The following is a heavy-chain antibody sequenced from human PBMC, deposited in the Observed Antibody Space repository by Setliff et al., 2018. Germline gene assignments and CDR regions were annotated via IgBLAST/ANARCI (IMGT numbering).Heavy chain of an antibody. D-gene: IGHD2-2*01. Sequence: PGESLRLSCATSGFIFSNYWMAWVRQAPGKGLEWVATIKHDGTYTYYVDSVKGRFAVSRDNTNNSMYLQMNSLGTDDTAVYYCARDGSIEVGPGTNQELDVWGTGTTVTVSS. V-gene: IGHV3-7*03. CDR3: ARDGSIEVGPGTNQELDV. J-gene: IGHJ6*04. CDR1: GFIFSNYW. CDR2: IKHDGTYT.